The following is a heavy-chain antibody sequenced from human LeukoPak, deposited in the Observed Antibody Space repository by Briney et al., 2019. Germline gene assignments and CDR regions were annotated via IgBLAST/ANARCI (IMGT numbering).Heavy chain of an antibody. V-gene: IGHV5-51*01. CDR3: ARQSGIYYYYYMDV. CDR1: GYTFTSYG. CDR2: IYPGDSDT. Sequence: KVSCKASGYTFTSYGISWVRQMPGKGLEWMGIIYPGDSDTRYSPSFQGQVTISADKSISTAYLQWSSLKASDTAMYYCARQSGIYYYYYMDVWGKGTTVTVSS. J-gene: IGHJ6*03. D-gene: IGHD6-25*01.